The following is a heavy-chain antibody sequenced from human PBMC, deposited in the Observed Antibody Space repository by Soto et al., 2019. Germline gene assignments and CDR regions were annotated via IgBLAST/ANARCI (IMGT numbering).Heavy chain of an antibody. Sequence: SETLSLTCGVSGDSITTYKWWTWVRQTPGKGLEWIGEIYDSGNTRYNPSLKSRVTISKDTSKNELSLKLNSVTVADTAVYYCATCQLGEYYYAMDIWGQGTTVTVS. J-gene: IGHJ6*02. V-gene: IGHV4-4*02. CDR2: IYDSGNT. CDR3: ATCQLGEYYYAMDI. D-gene: IGHD7-27*01. CDR1: GDSITTYKW.